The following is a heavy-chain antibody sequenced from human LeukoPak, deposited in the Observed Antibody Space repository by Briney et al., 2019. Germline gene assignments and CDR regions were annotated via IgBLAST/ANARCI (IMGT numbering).Heavy chain of an antibody. Sequence: ASVKVSCKASGYTFTSYHINWVRQATGQGLEWVGWMNPNNSDIGYAQKFQGRVTMTRNTSIGTAYMELSSLRSEDTAIYYCVRVPPGATIYAYWGQGTLVTVSS. CDR1: GYTFTSYH. V-gene: IGHV1-8*01. D-gene: IGHD5/OR15-5a*01. CDR2: MNPNNSDI. CDR3: VRVPPGATIYAY. J-gene: IGHJ4*02.